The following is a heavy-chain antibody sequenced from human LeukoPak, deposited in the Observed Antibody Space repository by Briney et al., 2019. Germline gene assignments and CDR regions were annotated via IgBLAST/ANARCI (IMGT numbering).Heavy chain of an antibody. CDR1: GFTFSDYY. CDR2: ISSSGSTI. V-gene: IGHV3-11*01. Sequence: SGGSLRLSCAASGFTFSDYYMSWIRQAPGKGLEWVSYISSSGSTIYYADSGKGRFTISRDNAKNSLYLQMNSLRAEDTAVYYCARDRGGGFGECWFDPWGQGTLVTVSS. CDR3: ARDRGGGFGECWFDP. D-gene: IGHD3-10*01. J-gene: IGHJ5*02.